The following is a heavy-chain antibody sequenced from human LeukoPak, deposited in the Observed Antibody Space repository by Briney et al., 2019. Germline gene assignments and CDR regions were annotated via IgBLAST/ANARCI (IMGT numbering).Heavy chain of an antibody. CDR2: ITHSGST. CDR1: GGSFSDYY. V-gene: IGHV4-34*01. D-gene: IGHD6-6*01. CDR3: ARGHPPPYSSSSYFDS. J-gene: IGHJ4*02. Sequence: PSETLSLTCAVYGGSFSDYYWSWIRQPPGKGLEWIGEITHSGSTNYNPSLKSRVTISVDTSNKQFSLRLSSVIAADTAVYYCARGHPPPYSSSSYFDSWGQGTLVTVSS.